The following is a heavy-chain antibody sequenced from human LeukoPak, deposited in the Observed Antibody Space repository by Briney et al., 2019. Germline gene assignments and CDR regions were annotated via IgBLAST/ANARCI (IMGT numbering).Heavy chain of an antibody. Sequence: GGSLRLSCAASGFTFSSYAMSWVRQAPGKGLEWVSAISGSGGSTYYADSVKGRLTISRDNSKNTLYLQMNSLRAEDTAIYYCAKSPYGSGSFSALDIWGQGTTVTVSS. V-gene: IGHV3-23*01. CDR1: GFTFSSYA. D-gene: IGHD3-10*01. CDR3: AKSPYGSGSFSALDI. CDR2: ISGSGGST. J-gene: IGHJ3*02.